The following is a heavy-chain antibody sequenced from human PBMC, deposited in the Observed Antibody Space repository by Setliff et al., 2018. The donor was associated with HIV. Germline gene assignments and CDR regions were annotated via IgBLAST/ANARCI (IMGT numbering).Heavy chain of an antibody. CDR2: ISAYNGNT. J-gene: IGHJ3*01. V-gene: IGHV1-18*01. D-gene: IGHD3-22*01. CDR3: ARVLYYYDSSGYDV. CDR1: GYTFTSYG. Sequence: ASVKVSCKASGYTFTSYGISWVRQAPGQGLEWMGWISAYNGNTNYAQKLQGRVTMTTDTSTSTAYMELRSLRSDDTAVYYCARVLYYYDSSGYDVWGQGTRVTVSS.